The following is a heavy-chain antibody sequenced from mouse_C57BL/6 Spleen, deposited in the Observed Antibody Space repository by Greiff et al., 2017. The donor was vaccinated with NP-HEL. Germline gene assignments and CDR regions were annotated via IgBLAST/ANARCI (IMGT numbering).Heavy chain of an antibody. Sequence: EVQLQQSGPELVKPGASVKISCKASGYTFTDYYMNWVKQSHGKSLEWIGDINPNNGGTSYNQKFKGKATLTVDKYSSTAYMELRSLTSEDSAVYYCARPLYYGNSYYFDYWGQGTTLTVSS. J-gene: IGHJ2*01. D-gene: IGHD2-1*01. V-gene: IGHV1-26*01. CDR3: ARPLYYGNSYYFDY. CDR2: INPNNGGT. CDR1: GYTFTDYY.